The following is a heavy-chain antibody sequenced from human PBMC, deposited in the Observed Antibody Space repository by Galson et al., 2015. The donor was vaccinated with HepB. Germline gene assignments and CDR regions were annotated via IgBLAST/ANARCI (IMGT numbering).Heavy chain of an antibody. Sequence: SLRLSCAASGFTVRSNYMSWVRQAPGRGPEWVSVTYSGGSTYYTDSVKGRFTVSRDISKNTLYLQMNSLRAEDTAVYYCARGLPTDYWGQGTLVTVSS. CDR1: GFTVRSNY. CDR3: ARGLPTDY. CDR2: TYSGGST. J-gene: IGHJ4*02. V-gene: IGHV3-66*01.